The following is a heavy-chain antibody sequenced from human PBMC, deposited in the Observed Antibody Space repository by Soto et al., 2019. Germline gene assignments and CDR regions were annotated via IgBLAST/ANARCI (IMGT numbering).Heavy chain of an antibody. D-gene: IGHD3-10*01. CDR3: ARVRLLDGNKPITLQF. V-gene: IGHV3-7*03. J-gene: IGHJ1*01. CDR1: GFTFSSYW. CDR2: INQDATRQ. Sequence: PGGSLRLSCAASGFTFSSYWMSWVRQAPGRGLEWVANINQDATRQSYEDSVEGRFSISRDNAKNSVYLQMNNLRVDDTAVYHCARVRLLDGNKPITLQFWGQGTLVTVSS.